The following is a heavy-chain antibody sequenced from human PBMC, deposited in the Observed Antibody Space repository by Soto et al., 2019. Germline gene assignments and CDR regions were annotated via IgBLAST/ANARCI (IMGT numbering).Heavy chain of an antibody. Sequence: GASVKVSCKASGDTFRNQAFGWVRQAPGQGLEWMGGIIPLLSTPKYAQKFQARVTITADESTSTVYMELSSLRSEDTAIYYCAKHPTLSFDIWGQGTMVTVSS. CDR2: IIPLLSTP. D-gene: IGHD2-15*01. CDR1: GDTFRNQA. CDR3: AKHPTLSFDI. J-gene: IGHJ3*02. V-gene: IGHV1-69*13.